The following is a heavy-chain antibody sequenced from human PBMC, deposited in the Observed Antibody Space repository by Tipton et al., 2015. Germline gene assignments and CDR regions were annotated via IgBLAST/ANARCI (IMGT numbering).Heavy chain of an antibody. Sequence: SLRLSCAASGFTFTNYTMNWVCQAPGKGLEWVSSISSRGNYIYYADSLQGRLTISRDNAKTSLYLQMNSLRDEDTAVYYCAREEEYCDGGDCYSRGLDYWGQGTLVTVSS. CDR2: ISSRGNYI. CDR3: AREEEYCDGGDCYSRGLDY. V-gene: IGHV3-21*01. D-gene: IGHD2-21*02. CDR1: GFTFTNYT. J-gene: IGHJ4*02.